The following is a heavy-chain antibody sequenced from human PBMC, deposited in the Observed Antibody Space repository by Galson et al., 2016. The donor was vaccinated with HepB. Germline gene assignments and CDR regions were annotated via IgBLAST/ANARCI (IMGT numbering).Heavy chain of an antibody. CDR2: IYRTGTT. V-gene: IGHV4-61*02. Sequence: TLSLTCTVSGGSISSGSYYWSWIRQSAEKGLEWIGRIYRTGTTNLNPSLKSRVTLSVDPSKNQFSLTLKSVTAADTAVYYCARESFDTSSGGNWFDPWGQGTLVTVSS. CDR3: ARESFDTSSGGNWFDP. D-gene: IGHD3-9*01. J-gene: IGHJ5*02. CDR1: GGSISSGSYY.